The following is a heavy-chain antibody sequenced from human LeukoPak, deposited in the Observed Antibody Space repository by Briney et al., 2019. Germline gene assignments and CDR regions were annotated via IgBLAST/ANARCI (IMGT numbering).Heavy chain of an antibody. Sequence: PGGSLRLSCAASGFSFSTSTMNWVRQAPGKGLEWVGRIKSKTHGGTTDYAAPVKGRFTISRDDSKDTLYLQMNSLKTEDTAIYYCSTALQWLDFDNWGQGTLVTVSS. D-gene: IGHD6-19*01. CDR1: GFSFSTST. CDR2: IKSKTHGGTT. CDR3: STALQWLDFDN. J-gene: IGHJ4*02. V-gene: IGHV3-15*01.